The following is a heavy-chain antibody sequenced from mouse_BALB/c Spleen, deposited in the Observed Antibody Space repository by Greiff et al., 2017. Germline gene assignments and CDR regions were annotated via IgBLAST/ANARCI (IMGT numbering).Heavy chain of an antibody. CDR2: ISSGSSTI. D-gene: IGHD2-14*01. CDR3: ARPYRYDDAMDY. J-gene: IGHJ4*01. V-gene: IGHV5-17*02. Sequence: DVMLVESGGGLVQPGGSRKLSCAASGFTFSSFGMHWVRQAPEKGLEWVAYISSGSSTIYYADTVKGRFTISRDNPKNTLFLQMTSLRSEDTAMYYCARPYRYDDAMDYWGQGTSVTVSS. CDR1: GFTFSSFG.